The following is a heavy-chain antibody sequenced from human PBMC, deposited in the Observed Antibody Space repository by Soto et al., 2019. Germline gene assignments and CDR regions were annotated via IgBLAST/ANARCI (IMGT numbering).Heavy chain of an antibody. CDR2: ISGSGGST. J-gene: IGHJ6*02. CDR1: GLTFSSYA. D-gene: IGHD3-3*01. CDR3: AKDLEDFWSGYPPGYGMDV. Sequence: HPGGSLRLSCAASGLTFSSYAMSWVRQAPGKGLEWVSAISGSGGSTYYADSVKGRFTISRDNSKNKLYLQMNSLRAEDTAVYYCAKDLEDFWSGYPPGYGMDVWGQGTSVTVSS. V-gene: IGHV3-23*01.